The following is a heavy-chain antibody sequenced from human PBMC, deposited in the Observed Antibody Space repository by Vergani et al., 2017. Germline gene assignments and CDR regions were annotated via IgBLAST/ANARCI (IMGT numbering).Heavy chain of an antibody. CDR1: GFTFDDYA. Sequence: EVQLVESGGGLVKPGRSLRLSCAASGFTFDDYAMHWVRQAPGKGLEWVSGISWNSGSIGYADSVKGRFTISRDNAKNSLYLQMNSLRAEDMALYYCAKLYCSSTSCIDAFDIWGQGTMVTVSS. CDR2: ISWNSGSI. J-gene: IGHJ3*02. V-gene: IGHV3-9*03. D-gene: IGHD2-2*01. CDR3: AKLYCSSTSCIDAFDI.